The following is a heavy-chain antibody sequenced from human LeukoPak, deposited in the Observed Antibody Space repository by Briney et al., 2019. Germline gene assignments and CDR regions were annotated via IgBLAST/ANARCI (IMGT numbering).Heavy chain of an antibody. V-gene: IGHV3-48*03. CDR3: ARGRGGYSYVFDY. Sequence: GGSLRLSCAASGFTFSSYEMNWARQAPGKGLEWVSYISSSDSTIYYADSVKGRFTISRDNAKNSLDLQMNSLRAEDTALYYCARGRGGYSYVFDYWGQGTLVTVSS. J-gene: IGHJ4*02. CDR1: GFTFSSYE. CDR2: ISSSDSTI. D-gene: IGHD5-18*01.